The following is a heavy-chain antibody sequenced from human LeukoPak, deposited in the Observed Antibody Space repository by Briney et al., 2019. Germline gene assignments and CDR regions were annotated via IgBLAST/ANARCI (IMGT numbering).Heavy chain of an antibody. CDR2: IYYSGST. CDR1: GGSISSGDYY. V-gene: IGHV4-30-4*01. Sequence: PSQTLSLTCTVSGGSISSGDYYWSWIRQPPRKGREWVEGIYYSGSTYYNPSLKSRVTISVDTSKNHFSLKLSSVTAADTAVYYCARDRDMYYFDYWGQGTLVTVSS. J-gene: IGHJ4*02. CDR3: ARDRDMYYFDY.